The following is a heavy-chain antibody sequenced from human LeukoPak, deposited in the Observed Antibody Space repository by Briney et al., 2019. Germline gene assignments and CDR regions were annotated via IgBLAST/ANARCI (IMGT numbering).Heavy chain of an antibody. CDR1: GFTFSSYS. J-gene: IGHJ5*02. CDR3: ARAAVVYEILTGENWFDP. V-gene: IGHV3-21*01. Sequence: PGGSLRLSCAASGFTFSSYSMNWVRQAPGKGLEWVSSISSSSSYIYYADSVKGRFTISRDNAKNSLYLQMNSLRAEDTAVYYCARAAVVYEILTGENWFDPWGQGTLVTVSS. CDR2: ISSSSSYI. D-gene: IGHD3-9*01.